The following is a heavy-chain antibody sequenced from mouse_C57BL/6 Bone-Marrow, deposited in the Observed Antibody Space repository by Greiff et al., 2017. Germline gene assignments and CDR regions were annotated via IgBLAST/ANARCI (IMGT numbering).Heavy chain of an antibody. D-gene: IGHD1-1*01. CDR3: AVITTVVATGGAMDY. CDR1: GYTFTDYN. V-gene: IGHV1-18*01. J-gene: IGHJ4*01. Sequence: VQLQQSGPELVKPGASVKIPCKASGYTFTDYNMDWVKQSHGKSLEWIGDINPNNGGTIYNQKFKGKATLTVDKSSSTAYMELRSLTSEDTAVYYCAVITTVVATGGAMDYWGQGTSVTVSS. CDR2: INPNNGGT.